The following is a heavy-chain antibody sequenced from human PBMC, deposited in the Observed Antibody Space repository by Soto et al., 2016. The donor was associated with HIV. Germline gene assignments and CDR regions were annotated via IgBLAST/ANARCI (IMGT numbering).Heavy chain of an antibody. Sequence: QVHLPQWGTGLLQTSETLSLTCAVYGGLFSGYYWSWVRQSPGKGLEWIGEINQSGNTNYNPSLESRVVMSVDKSKNQFSLKLTSVTVADTGVYYCARGRKTSVAGCHTFDFWGQGKPGSPSPQ. V-gene: IGHV4-34*01. CDR3: ARGRKTSVAGCHTFDF. D-gene: IGHD6-19*01. CDR2: INQSGNT. J-gene: IGHJ4*02. CDR1: GGLFSGYY.